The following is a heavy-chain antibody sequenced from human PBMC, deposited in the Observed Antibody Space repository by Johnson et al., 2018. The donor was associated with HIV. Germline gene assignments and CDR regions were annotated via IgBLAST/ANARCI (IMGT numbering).Heavy chain of an antibody. CDR2: ISNDGSNK. CDR1: GFTFSSHA. V-gene: IGHV3-30*04. D-gene: IGHD1-26*01. Sequence: QVQLVESGGGVVQPGRSLRLSCAASGFTFSSHAMHWVRQAPGKGLEWVTFISNDGSNKYYADSVRGRFTISRDNSKNTLYLQMNSLRAEDTAVYYCARDRTGGSYPRAFDIWGQGTMVTVSS. CDR3: ARDRTGGSYPRAFDI. J-gene: IGHJ3*02.